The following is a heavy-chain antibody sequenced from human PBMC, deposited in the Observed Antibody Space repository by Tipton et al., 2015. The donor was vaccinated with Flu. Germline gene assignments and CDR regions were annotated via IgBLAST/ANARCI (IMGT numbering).Heavy chain of an antibody. CDR1: GFTFDDYA. J-gene: IGHJ5*02. CDR3: ARRDFSNYVSDPKNWFDP. V-gene: IGHV4-30-2*01. D-gene: IGHD4-11*01. Sequence: LRLSCAASGFTFDDYAMHWVRQAPGKGLEWIGNIYRTGSTYYRSSLKSRVSISIDRSKNQFSLRLTSVTAADTGVYYCARRDFSNYVSDPKNWFDPWGQGTLVTVSS. CDR2: IYRTGST.